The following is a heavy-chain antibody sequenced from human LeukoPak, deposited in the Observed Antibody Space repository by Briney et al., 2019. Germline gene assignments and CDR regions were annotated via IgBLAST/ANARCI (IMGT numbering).Heavy chain of an antibody. CDR1: GFTVSSNY. J-gene: IGHJ6*03. V-gene: IGHV3-53*01. CDR2: IYSGVTT. Sequence: GGSLRLSCAASGFTVSSNYMSWVRQAPGKGLEWVSVIYSGVTTYYAESVKGRFTISRDSSKNTLFLQMNSLRAEDTAVYYCARDSVVEGDDYYYYMDVWGKGTTVTVSS. D-gene: IGHD2-15*01. CDR3: ARDSVVEGDDYYYYMDV.